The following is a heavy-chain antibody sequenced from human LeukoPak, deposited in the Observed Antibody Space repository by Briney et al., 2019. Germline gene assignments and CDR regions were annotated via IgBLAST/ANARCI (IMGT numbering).Heavy chain of an antibody. V-gene: IGHV3-23*01. Sequence: PGGSLRLSCAASGFTFSSYAMSWVRQAPGKGLEWVSAISGSGGSTYYADSVKGRFTISRDNSKNTLYLQMNSLRAEGTAVYYCAATYDFWSGYKSPFYWGQGTLVTVSS. CDR3: AATYDFWSGYKSPFY. CDR2: ISGSGGST. J-gene: IGHJ4*02. D-gene: IGHD3-3*01. CDR1: GFTFSSYA.